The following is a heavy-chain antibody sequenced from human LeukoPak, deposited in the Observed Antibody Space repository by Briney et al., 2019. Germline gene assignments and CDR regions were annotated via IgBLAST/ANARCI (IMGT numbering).Heavy chain of an antibody. Sequence: ASVKVSYKASGYTFTSYDINWVRQATGQGLEWMGWINPNSGGTNYAQKFQGRVTMTRDTSISTAYMELSRLRSDDTAVYYCASLAAAGRKYFDYWGQGTLVTVSS. CDR3: ASLAAAGRKYFDY. V-gene: IGHV1-2*02. CDR2: INPNSGGT. D-gene: IGHD6-13*01. J-gene: IGHJ4*02. CDR1: GYTFTSYD.